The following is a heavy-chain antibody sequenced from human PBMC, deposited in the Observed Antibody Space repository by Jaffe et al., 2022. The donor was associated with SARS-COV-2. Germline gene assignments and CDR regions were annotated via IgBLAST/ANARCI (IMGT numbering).Heavy chain of an antibody. Sequence: EVQLVESGGGLVQPGGSLRLSCAASGFTFSSYSMNWVRQAPGKGLEWISYISSGSSTIYYADSVKGRFTISRDNAKNSLYLLMNSLRDGDTAVYYCARKAGRNIDYWGQGTLVTVSS. CDR2: ISSGSSTI. V-gene: IGHV3-48*02. J-gene: IGHJ4*02. CDR1: GFTFSSYS. D-gene: IGHD1-1*01. CDR3: ARKAGRNIDY.